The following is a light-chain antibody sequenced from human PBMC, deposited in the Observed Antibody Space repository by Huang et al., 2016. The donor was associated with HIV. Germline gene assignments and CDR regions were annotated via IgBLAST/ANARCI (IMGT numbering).Light chain of an antibody. V-gene: IGKV3-20*01. CDR1: QNINSAY. CDR2: GAS. J-gene: IGKJ5*01. CDR3: QQYDTSPLT. Sequence: EIVLTQSPGPLSLSPGERATLSCRASQNINSAYLAWYQQKPSQAPSLLIYGASNRAHGVPDRFSGSGSGTDFTLTINRLEPDDFAVFYCQQYDTSPLTFGQGTRLEIK.